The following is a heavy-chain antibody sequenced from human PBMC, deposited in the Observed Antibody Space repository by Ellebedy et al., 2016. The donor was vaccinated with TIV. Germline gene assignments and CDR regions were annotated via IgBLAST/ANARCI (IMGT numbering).Heavy chain of an antibody. CDR3: ARGWFWSGMGV. CDR1: GDSVSTDIG. V-gene: IGHV6-1*01. D-gene: IGHD3-3*01. Sequence: SQTLSLTCVISGDSVSTDIGWNWIRQSPSRGLEWLGRTYYRSKWNNDYAVSLKSRITINPDTSKNLFSLQLNSVTPEDTAVYYCARGWFWSGMGVWGQGTTVTVSS. CDR2: TYYRSKWNN. J-gene: IGHJ6*02.